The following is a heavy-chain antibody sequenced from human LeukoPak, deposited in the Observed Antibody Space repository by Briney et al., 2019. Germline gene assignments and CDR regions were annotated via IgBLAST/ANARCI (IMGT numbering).Heavy chain of an antibody. Sequence: ASVKVSCKASGYTFTSYDINWVRQATGQGLEWMGWMNPNSGNTGYAQKFQGRVTMTRNTSISTAYMELSSLRSEDTAVYYCARGATLEESSSWLFADAFDIWGQGTMVTVSS. CDR2: MNPNSGNT. D-gene: IGHD6-13*01. J-gene: IGHJ3*02. V-gene: IGHV1-8*01. CDR3: ARGATLEESSSWLFADAFDI. CDR1: GYTFTSYD.